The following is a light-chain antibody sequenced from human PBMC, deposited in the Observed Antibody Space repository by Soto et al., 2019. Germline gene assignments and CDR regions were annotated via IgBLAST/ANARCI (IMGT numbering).Light chain of an antibody. J-gene: IGLJ1*01. Sequence: QSVLTQPASVSGSPGQSITISCSGTSNDIGGYNYVSWHQQHPGKAPKVLISVVSNRPSGVSNRFSGSKSGNTASLTISGLQAEDEADYYCSSYRSGGTFVFGSGTKLTVL. CDR3: SSYRSGGTFV. CDR1: SNDIGGYNY. V-gene: IGLV2-14*01. CDR2: VVS.